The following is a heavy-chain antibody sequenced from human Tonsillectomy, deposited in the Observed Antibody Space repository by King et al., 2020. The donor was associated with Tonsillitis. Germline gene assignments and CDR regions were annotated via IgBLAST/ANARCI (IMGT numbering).Heavy chain of an antibody. CDR3: VAGVGATGFDC. CDR1: GFTFSSAW. CDR2: IKRKIDGEIT. J-gene: IGHJ4*02. V-gene: IGHV3-15*07. D-gene: IGHD1-26*01. Sequence: EVQLVESGGGLVKPGESLRLSCAASGFTFSSAWMNWVRQAPGKGLEWVGRIKRKIDGEITDYAAPVQGRFTISRDDSKNTLDLQMKSLKTEDTAVYYCVAGVGATGFDCWGQGTLVTVSS.